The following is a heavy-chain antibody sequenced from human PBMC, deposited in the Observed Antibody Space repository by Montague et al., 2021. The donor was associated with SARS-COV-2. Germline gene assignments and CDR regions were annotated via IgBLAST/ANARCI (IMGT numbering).Heavy chain of an antibody. CDR2: ICVGGGT. D-gene: IGHD5-12*01. Sequence: SETLSLTCNVSGGPISSSNYFWGWMRERTGKGLEGSGSICVGGGTYYDPSRKSRVTIAVDTSKNHFTLKLTSVTAADTAVYYGAGEVGKGFSGYETEGGFDYWGQGTPVTVSS. CDR3: AGEVGKGFSGYETEGGFDY. V-gene: IGHV4-39*06. J-gene: IGHJ4*02. CDR1: GGPISSSNYF.